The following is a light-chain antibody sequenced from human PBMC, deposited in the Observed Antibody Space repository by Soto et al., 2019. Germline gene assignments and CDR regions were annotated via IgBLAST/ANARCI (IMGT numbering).Light chain of an antibody. J-gene: IGKJ4*01. CDR2: DAS. Sequence: DIQMTQSPSAXSXXVXXXXXXXXRASQSVSGWLAWYQQKPGKAPKVLIYDASSLKSGVPSRFSGSGSGTDFTLTISSLQPEDFATYYCQQFNSFPLTFGGGTKVDIK. V-gene: IGKV1-5*02. CDR1: QSVSGW. CDR3: QQFNSFPLT.